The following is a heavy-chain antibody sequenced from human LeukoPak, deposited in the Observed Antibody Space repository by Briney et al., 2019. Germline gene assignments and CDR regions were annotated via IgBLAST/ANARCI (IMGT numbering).Heavy chain of an antibody. CDR2: INHSGST. J-gene: IGHJ4*02. CDR1: GDSISSGDYY. V-gene: IGHV4-39*07. Sequence: SETLSLTCTVSGDSISSGDYYWSWIRQPPGKGLEWIGEINHSGSTNYNPSLKSRVTISVDTSNNQFSLKLSSVTAADTAVYYCATTTIRLGYWGQGTLVTVSS. D-gene: IGHD1-26*01. CDR3: ATTTIRLGY.